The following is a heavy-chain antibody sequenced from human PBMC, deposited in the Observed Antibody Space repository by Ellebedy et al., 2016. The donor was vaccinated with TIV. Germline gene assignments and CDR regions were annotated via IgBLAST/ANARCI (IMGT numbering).Heavy chain of an antibody. V-gene: IGHV5-51*01. D-gene: IGHD2-15*01. Sequence: KVFCKGSGYSFTSYWIGWVRQMPGKGLEWMGNIYPGDSNTAYSPSFQGQVTLSADKYISTAYLQWSSLNASDTAMYYCVRGPLGYCSGGSCSADYWGQGTLVTVSS. J-gene: IGHJ4*02. CDR2: IYPGDSNT. CDR1: GYSFTSYW. CDR3: VRGPLGYCSGGSCSADY.